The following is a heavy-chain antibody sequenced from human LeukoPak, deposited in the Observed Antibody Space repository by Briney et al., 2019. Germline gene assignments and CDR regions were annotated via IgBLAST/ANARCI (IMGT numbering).Heavy chain of an antibody. V-gene: IGHV3-23*01. CDR3: AARRGYYHYMDV. CDR2: ISNTGSNT. Sequence: PGGSLRLSCATSGFTLSSYAVAWVRQAPGKGLEWVSSISNTGSNTYYADSVKGRFTISRDNSKNTLSLQMNSLTAEDTAVYYCAARRGYYHYMDVWGNGTTVTVSS. D-gene: IGHD3-3*01. CDR1: GFTLSSYA. J-gene: IGHJ6*03.